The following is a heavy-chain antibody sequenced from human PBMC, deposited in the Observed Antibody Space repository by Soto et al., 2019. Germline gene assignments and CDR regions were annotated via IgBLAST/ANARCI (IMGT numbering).Heavy chain of an antibody. J-gene: IGHJ4*02. D-gene: IGHD6-19*01. CDR2: ISAYNGNT. CDR3: ARDSLYLLAGPAQFDY. CDR1: GYTFASYG. Sequence: ASVKVSCKASGYTFASYGISWVRQAPGQGLEWMGWISAYNGNTNYAQKLQGRVTMTTDTSTSTAYMELRSLRSDDTAVYYCARDSLYLLAGPAQFDYWGQGTLVTVSS. V-gene: IGHV1-18*01.